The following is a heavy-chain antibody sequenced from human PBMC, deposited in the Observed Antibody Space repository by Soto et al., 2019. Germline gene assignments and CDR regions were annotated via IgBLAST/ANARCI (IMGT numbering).Heavy chain of an antibody. CDR3: AREKVGSYWSIDD. CDR2: ISAYNGNT. J-gene: IGHJ4*02. V-gene: IGHV1-18*04. Sequence: XSVKVCCTASVYTFTGYGIGWVRQAPGQGLEWMGWISAYNGNTNYAQKLQGRVTMTTDTSTSTAYMEPRSLRSDDTAVYYCAREKVGSYWSIDDWGQGTLVTVSS. CDR1: VYTFTGYG. D-gene: IGHD1-26*01.